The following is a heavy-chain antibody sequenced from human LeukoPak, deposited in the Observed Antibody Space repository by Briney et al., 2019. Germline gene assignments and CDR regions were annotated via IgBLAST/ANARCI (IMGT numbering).Heavy chain of an antibody. CDR3: ARHRSMLTPQVAYGMDV. Sequence: SETLFLTCTVSGDSISSYYWSWIRQPPGKGLEWIGYISYSGSTNYNPSLRSRVTISVDTSKNQFSLKLSSVTAAGTAVYYCARHRSMLTPQVAYGMDVWGQGTTVTVSS. D-gene: IGHD3-10*02. J-gene: IGHJ6*02. CDR1: GDSISSYY. CDR2: ISYSGST. V-gene: IGHV4-59*08.